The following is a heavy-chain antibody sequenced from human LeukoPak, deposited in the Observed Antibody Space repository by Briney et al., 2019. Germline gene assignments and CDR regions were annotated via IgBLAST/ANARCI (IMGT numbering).Heavy chain of an antibody. CDR3: ARAPSAGSRIYFDN. Sequence: SETLSLTCTVSSGSISNYYCSWIRKPAGKGLELVGRIYSTGTTAYNPSLNSRVTMSVDTSKNQFSLNLNSVTAADTAVYFCARAPSAGSRIYFDNWGQGTLVTVSS. CDR2: IYSTGTT. J-gene: IGHJ4*02. D-gene: IGHD1-26*01. V-gene: IGHV4-4*07. CDR1: SGSISNYY.